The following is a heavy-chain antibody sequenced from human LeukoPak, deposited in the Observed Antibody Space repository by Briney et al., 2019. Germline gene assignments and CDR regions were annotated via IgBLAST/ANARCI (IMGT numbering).Heavy chain of an antibody. CDR1: GFTFSTYA. J-gene: IGHJ6*02. CDR3: AKPYCSGGRCYFYYGMDV. Sequence: PGRSLRLSCVASGFTFSTYAMTWVRQAPGKGLEWVSTVSANAYSTYYADSVKGRFTISRDNSKNTLYLQMNSLRAEDTAVYYCAKPYCSGGRCYFYYGMDVWGQGTTVTVSS. V-gene: IGHV3-23*01. CDR2: VSANAYST. D-gene: IGHD2-15*01.